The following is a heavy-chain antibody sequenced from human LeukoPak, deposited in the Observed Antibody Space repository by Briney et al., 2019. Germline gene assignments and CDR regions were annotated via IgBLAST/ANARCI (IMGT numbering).Heavy chain of an antibody. CDR1: GFTFSSYA. Sequence: GGSLRLSCAASGFTFSSYAMSWVRQAPGKGLEWVSAISGSGGSTYYADSVKGRFTISRDNSKNTLYLQMNSLRAEDTAVYYCAKDPSETGYYWYFDLWGRGTLVTVSS. V-gene: IGHV3-23*01. CDR2: ISGSGGST. CDR3: AKDPSETGYYWYFDL. D-gene: IGHD3-9*01. J-gene: IGHJ2*01.